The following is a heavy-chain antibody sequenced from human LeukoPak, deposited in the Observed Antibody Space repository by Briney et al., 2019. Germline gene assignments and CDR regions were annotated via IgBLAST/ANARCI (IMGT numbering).Heavy chain of an antibody. CDR2: INHSGST. CDR1: GGSFSGYY. V-gene: IGHV4-34*01. CDR3: ARGRRLRYGMDV. Sequence: SETLSLTCAVYGGSFSGYYWSWIRQPPGKGLEWIGEINHSGSTNYNPSLKSRVTISVDTSKNQFSLKLSSVTAADTAVYYCARGRRLRYGMDVWGQATTLTVSS. J-gene: IGHJ6*02. D-gene: IGHD2-21*02.